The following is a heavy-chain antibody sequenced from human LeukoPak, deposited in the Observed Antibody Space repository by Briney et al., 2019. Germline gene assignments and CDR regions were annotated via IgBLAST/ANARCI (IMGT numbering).Heavy chain of an antibody. V-gene: IGHV3-30*02. CDR2: IRYDGSNK. D-gene: IGHD3-22*01. Sequence: GGSLRLSCAASGFTFSSYGMHWVRQAPGKGLEWVAFIRYDGSNKYYADSVKGRFTISRDNSKKTLYLQMNSLRPEDTAVYYCAKDFSVYYYDSRVLDYWGLGTLVTVSS. J-gene: IGHJ4*02. CDR3: AKDFSVYYYDSRVLDY. CDR1: GFTFSSYG.